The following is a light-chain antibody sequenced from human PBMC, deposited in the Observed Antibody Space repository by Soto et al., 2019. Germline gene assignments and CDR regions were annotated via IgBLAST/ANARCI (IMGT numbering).Light chain of an antibody. V-gene: IGKV1-5*01. CDR1: RSVSIW. CDR3: QQYSDSSPT. Sequence: DIQMTQSPSTLSASVGDRVTITCRASRSVSIWLAWYQQKPGGAPKLLIYGASSLESGVPSKFSGSGSVTEFTLTIDSLQPDDFATYYCQQYSDSSPTFGQGTKLEIK. J-gene: IGKJ2*01. CDR2: GAS.